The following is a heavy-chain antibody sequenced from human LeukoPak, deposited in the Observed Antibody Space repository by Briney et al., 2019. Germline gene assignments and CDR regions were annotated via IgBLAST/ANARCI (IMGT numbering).Heavy chain of an antibody. V-gene: IGHV3-23*01. CDR3: ARAGWNYFQLHYYYYYYMDV. J-gene: IGHJ6*03. D-gene: IGHD1-7*01. CDR1: GFTFSSYA. Sequence: GGSLRLSCAASGFTFSSYAMSWVRQAPGKGLEWVSAITNSGGTTYYADSVKGRFTISRDNAKNSLYLQMNSLRAEDTAVYYCARAGWNYFQLHYYYYYYMDVWGKGTTVTVSS. CDR2: ITNSGGTT.